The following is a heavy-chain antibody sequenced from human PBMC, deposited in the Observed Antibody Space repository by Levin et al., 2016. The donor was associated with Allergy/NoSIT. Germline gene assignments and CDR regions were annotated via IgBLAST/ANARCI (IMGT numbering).Heavy chain of an antibody. V-gene: IGHV3-23*01. CDR3: AKVVSTGESFDN. J-gene: IGHJ4*02. D-gene: IGHD7-27*01. Sequence: WIRQPPGKGLEWVSSIGLNGDSTYYADSVKGRFTISRDNSRDTLYLQMNSLRAEDTAVYYCAKVVSTGESFDNWGQGTLVTVSS. CDR2: IGLNGDST.